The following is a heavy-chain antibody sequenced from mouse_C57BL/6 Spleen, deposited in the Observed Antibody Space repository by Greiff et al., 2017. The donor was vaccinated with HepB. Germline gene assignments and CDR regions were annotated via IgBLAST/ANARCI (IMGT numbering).Heavy chain of an antibody. V-gene: IGHV1-76*01. Sequence: VKLVESGAELVRPGASVKLSCKASGYTFTDYYINWVKQRPGQGLEWIARIYPGSGNTYYNEKFKGKATLTAEKSSSTAYMQLSSLTSEDSAVYFCARIDGYDWFAYWGQGTLVTVSA. CDR3: ARIDGYDWFAY. CDR2: IYPGSGNT. D-gene: IGHD2-2*01. CDR1: GYTFTDYY. J-gene: IGHJ3*01.